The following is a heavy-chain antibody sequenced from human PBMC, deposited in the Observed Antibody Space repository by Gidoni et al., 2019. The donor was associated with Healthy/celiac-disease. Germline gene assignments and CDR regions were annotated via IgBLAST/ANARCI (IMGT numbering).Heavy chain of an antibody. CDR3: ARDSSGYALVDY. V-gene: IGHV4-30-4*01. J-gene: IGHJ4*02. D-gene: IGHD3-22*01. Sequence: QVQLQESGPGLVKPSQTLSLTCTVSGGSISSGNYYWRWIRQPPGKGLEWIGYIYYSGSTYYNPSLKSRVTISVDTSKNQFSLKLSSVTAADTAVYYCARDSSGYALVDYWGQGTLVTVSS. CDR1: GGSISSGNYY. CDR2: IYYSGST.